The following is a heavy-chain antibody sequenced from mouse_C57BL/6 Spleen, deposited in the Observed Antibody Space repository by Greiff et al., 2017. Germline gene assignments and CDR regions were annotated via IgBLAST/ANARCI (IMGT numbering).Heavy chain of an antibody. V-gene: IGHV5-17*01. CDR3: ANYYGSRSYWYFDV. D-gene: IGHD1-1*01. J-gene: IGHJ1*03. CDR1: GFTFSDYG. Sequence: EVKLVESGGGLVKPGGSLKLSCAASGFTFSDYGMHWVRQAPEKGLEWVAYISSGSSTIYYADTVKGRFTISRDNAKNTLFLQMTSLRSEDTAMYYCANYYGSRSYWYFDVWGTGTTVTVSS. CDR2: ISSGSSTI.